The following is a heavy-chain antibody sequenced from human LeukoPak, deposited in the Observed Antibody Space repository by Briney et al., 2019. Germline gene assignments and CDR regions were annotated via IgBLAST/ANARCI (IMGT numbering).Heavy chain of an antibody. D-gene: IGHD6-13*01. V-gene: IGHV1-18*01. Sequence: ASVKVSCKASGGTFNNYGVFWVRQAPGQGLEWMGWISAYNGNTNYAQKLQGRVTMTTDTSTSTAYMELRSLRSDDTAVYYCARDPRPPYSSSWYYFDYWGQGTLVTVSS. CDR1: GGTFNNYG. CDR2: ISAYNGNT. CDR3: ARDPRPPYSSSWYYFDY. J-gene: IGHJ4*02.